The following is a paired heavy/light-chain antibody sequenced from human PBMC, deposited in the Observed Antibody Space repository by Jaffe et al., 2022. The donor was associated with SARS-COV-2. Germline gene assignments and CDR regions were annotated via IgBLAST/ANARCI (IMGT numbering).Heavy chain of an antibody. CDR3: ARDNVVAAGY. CDR1: GFTFSDHS. V-gene: IGHV3-11*01. Sequence: QVQLVESGGGLVMPGGSLRLSCAASGFTFSDHSMNWIRQAPGRGLEWVSYISRSGKTIYYSDSVKGRFTISRDNAKNSLYLQMNSLRAEDTAVYYCARDNVVAAGYWGQGTLVTVSS. CDR2: ISRSGKTI. J-gene: IGHJ4*02. D-gene: IGHD6-13*01.
Light chain of an antibody. CDR3: MQGTHWPWT. J-gene: IGKJ1*01. CDR2: KVS. V-gene: IGKV2-30*01. CDR1: QSLVYSDGNTY. Sequence: DVVMTQSPLSLPVTLGQPASISCRSSQSLVYSDGNTYLHWFQQRPGQSPRRLIYKVSNRDSGVPDRFSGSGSGTDFTLKISRVEAEDVGVYYCMQGTHWPWTFGQGTKVEIK.